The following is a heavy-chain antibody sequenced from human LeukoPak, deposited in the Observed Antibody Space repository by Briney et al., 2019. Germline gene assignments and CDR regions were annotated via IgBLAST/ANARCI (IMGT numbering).Heavy chain of an antibody. D-gene: IGHD3-22*01. V-gene: IGHV4-31*03. Sequence: KTSETLSLTCTVSGGSISSGGYYWSWIRQHPGKGLEWIGYIYYSGSTYYNPSLKSRVTISVDTSKNQFSLKLNSVTAADTAVYYCARGDSSGYYYGLVHTFWGQGTMVTVSS. J-gene: IGHJ3*01. CDR3: ARGDSSGYYYGLVHTF. CDR2: IYYSGST. CDR1: GGSISSGGYY.